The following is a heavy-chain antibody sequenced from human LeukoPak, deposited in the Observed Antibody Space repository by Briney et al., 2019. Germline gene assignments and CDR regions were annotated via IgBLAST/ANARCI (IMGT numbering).Heavy chain of an antibody. CDR1: GGSFSGYY. CDR3: ARDPTTVTTIFDS. J-gene: IGHJ4*02. Sequence: SETLSLTCAVYGGSFSGYYWSWIRQPPGKGLEWIGEINHSGNTNYNPSLKSRVTISVDTSKNQFSLKLSSVTAADTAVYYCARDPTTVTTIFDSWGQGTLVTVSS. V-gene: IGHV4-34*01. D-gene: IGHD4-17*01. CDR2: INHSGNT.